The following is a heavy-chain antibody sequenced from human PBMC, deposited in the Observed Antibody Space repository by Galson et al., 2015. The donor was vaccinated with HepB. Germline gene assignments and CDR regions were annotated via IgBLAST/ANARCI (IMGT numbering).Heavy chain of an antibody. CDR3: ASALRGINYYDSKRKDY. CDR2: ISSSSSYI. V-gene: IGHV3-21*01. J-gene: IGHJ4*02. Sequence: SLRLSCAASGFTFSSYSMNWVRQAPGKGLEWVSSISSSSSYIYYADSVKGRFTISRDNAKNSLYLQMNSLRAEDTAVYYCASALRGINYYDSKRKDYWGQGTLVTVSS. D-gene: IGHD3-22*01. CDR1: GFTFSSYS.